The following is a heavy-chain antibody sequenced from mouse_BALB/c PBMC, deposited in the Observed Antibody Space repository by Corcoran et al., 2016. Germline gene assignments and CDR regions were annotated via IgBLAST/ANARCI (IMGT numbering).Heavy chain of an antibody. CDR3: ARWITTVGDYYAMDY. D-gene: IGHD1-1*01. Sequence: QIQLVQSGPELKKPGETVKISCKASGYTFTNYGMNWVKQAPGKGLKWMGWINTYTGEPTYADDFKGRFVFSLETSASTAYLQINNLKNEDMATYFCARWITTVGDYYAMDYWGQGTSVTVSS. V-gene: IGHV9-1*02. J-gene: IGHJ4*01. CDR1: GYTFTNYG. CDR2: INTYTGEP.